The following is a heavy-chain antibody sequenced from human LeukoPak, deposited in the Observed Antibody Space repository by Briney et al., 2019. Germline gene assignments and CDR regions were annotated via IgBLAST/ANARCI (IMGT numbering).Heavy chain of an antibody. D-gene: IGHD6-6*01. CDR3: ARDRSSFSFDY. Sequence: ASVTVSCKASGGTFSSYTISWVRQAPGQGLEWMGGIIPILGIANYAQEFQGRVTITADKSTSTAYMELSSLRSEDTAVYYCARDRSSFSFDYWGQGTLVTVSS. CDR2: IIPILGIA. CDR1: GGTFSSYT. V-gene: IGHV1-69*10. J-gene: IGHJ4*02.